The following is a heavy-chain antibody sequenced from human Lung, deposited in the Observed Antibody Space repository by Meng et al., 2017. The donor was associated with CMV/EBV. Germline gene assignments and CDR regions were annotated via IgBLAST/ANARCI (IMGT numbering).Heavy chain of an antibody. D-gene: IGHD4/OR15-4a*01. Sequence: SCAASGFAFSSYAMSWVRQAPGKGLEWVAGITGSSSSTYYGDSVKGRYTISRDNPKNTLYLQTDSMGAEGTAVYYCAKPRWRVAPRYPPYGGFDVXGQGXTVTVSS. CDR2: ITGSSSST. CDR1: GFAFSSYA. J-gene: IGHJ6*02. CDR3: AKPRWRVAPRYPPYGGFDV. V-gene: IGHV3-23*01.